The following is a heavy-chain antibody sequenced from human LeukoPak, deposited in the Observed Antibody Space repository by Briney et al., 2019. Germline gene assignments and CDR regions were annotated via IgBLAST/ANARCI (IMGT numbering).Heavy chain of an antibody. J-gene: IGHJ4*02. V-gene: IGHV3-23*03. CDR2: IYSDNT. Sequence: GGSLRLSCAASGFTFSSYAMSWVRQAPGKGLEWVSFIYSDNTHYSDSVKGRFTISRDNSKNTLYLQMNSLRAEDTAVYYCAKDPARPYDSSGYYSDYWGQGTLVTVSS. CDR1: GFTFSSYA. D-gene: IGHD3-22*01. CDR3: AKDPARPYDSSGYYSDY.